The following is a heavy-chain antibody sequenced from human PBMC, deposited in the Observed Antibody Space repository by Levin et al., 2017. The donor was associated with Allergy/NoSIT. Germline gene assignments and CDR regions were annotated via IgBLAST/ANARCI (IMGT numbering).Heavy chain of an antibody. CDR3: ARDLSGSGSFDY. J-gene: IGHJ4*02. V-gene: IGHV4-31*03. D-gene: IGHD3-10*01. Sequence: SETLSLTCTVSGGSISSGGYYWSWIRQHPGKGLEWIGYIYYSGSTYYNPSLKSRVTISVDTSKNQFSLRLNSVTAADTAVYYCARDLSGSGSFDYWGQGTLVTVSS. CDR2: IYYSGST. CDR1: GGSISSGGYY.